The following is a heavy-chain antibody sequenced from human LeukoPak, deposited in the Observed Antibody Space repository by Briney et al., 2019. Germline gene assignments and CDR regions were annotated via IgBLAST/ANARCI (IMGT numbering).Heavy chain of an antibody. CDR3: ARDFGVVILGGRVDP. J-gene: IGHJ5*02. D-gene: IGHD3-3*01. CDR1: GYTFTSYG. CDR2: ISASNGNT. V-gene: IGHV1-18*01. Sequence: ASVKVSCKASGYTFTSYGISWVRQAPGQGLEWMGWISASNGNTHYAQRLQGRVTMTTDTSTSTANMELGSLRSDDTAVYYCARDFGVVILGGRVDPWGQGTLVTVSS.